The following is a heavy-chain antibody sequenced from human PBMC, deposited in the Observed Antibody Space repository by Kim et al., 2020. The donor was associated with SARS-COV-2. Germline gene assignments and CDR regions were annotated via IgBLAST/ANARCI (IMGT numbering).Heavy chain of an antibody. CDR3: ARVRGGSGWYGDYHYYYGMDV. CDR1: GFTFSSYS. J-gene: IGHJ6*02. V-gene: IGHV3-21*01. D-gene: IGHD6-19*01. Sequence: GGSLRLSCAASGFTFSSYSMNWVRQAPGKGLEWVSSISSSGSYIYYADSVKGRFTISRDNSKNSLSLQMNSLRAEDTAVYYCARVRGGSGWYGDYHYYYGMDVCGPGNTVTASS. CDR2: ISSSGSYI.